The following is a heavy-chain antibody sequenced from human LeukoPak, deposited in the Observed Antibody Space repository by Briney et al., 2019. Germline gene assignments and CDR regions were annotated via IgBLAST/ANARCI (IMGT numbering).Heavy chain of an antibody. V-gene: IGHV5-51*01. CDR2: IYPGDSDT. CDR3: ARHSHYGSQIYGMDV. CDR1: GYSFTSYW. D-gene: IGHD3-10*01. J-gene: IGHJ6*02. Sequence: GESLKISCKGSGYSFTSYWVGWVRQMPGRGLEWMGIIYPGDSDTRYSPSFQGQVTISADKSISTAYLQWSSLKASDTAMYYCARHSHYGSQIYGMDVWGQGTTVTVSS.